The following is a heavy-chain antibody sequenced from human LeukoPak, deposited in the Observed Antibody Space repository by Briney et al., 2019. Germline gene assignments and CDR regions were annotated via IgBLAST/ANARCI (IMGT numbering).Heavy chain of an antibody. CDR3: ARVVGATWFDY. CDR2: ISAYNGNT. CDR1: GYTFTSYG. J-gene: IGHJ4*02. Sequence: ASVTVSFTASGYTFTSYGISWVRQAPGQGLEWMGWISAYNGNTNYAQKLQGRVTMTTDTSTSTAYMELRSLRSDDTAVYYCARVVGATWFDYWGQGTLVTVSS. D-gene: IGHD1-26*01. V-gene: IGHV1-18*01.